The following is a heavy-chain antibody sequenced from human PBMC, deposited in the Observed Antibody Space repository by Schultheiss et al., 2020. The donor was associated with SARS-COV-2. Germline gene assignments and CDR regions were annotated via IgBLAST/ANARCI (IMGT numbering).Heavy chain of an antibody. Sequence: SETLSLTCAVYGGSFSGYYWSWIRQPPGKRLEWIGYIYYSGSTNYNPSLKSRVTISVDTSKNQISLKLSSVTAADTAVYYCARARCGGDCYSTFDYWGQGTLVTVSS. J-gene: IGHJ4*02. V-gene: IGHV4-59*01. CDR2: IYYSGST. CDR3: ARARCGGDCYSTFDY. D-gene: IGHD2-21*02. CDR1: GGSFSGYY.